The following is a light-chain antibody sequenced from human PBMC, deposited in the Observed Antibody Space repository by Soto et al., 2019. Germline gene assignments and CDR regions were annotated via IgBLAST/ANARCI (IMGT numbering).Light chain of an antibody. Sequence: QSVLTQPPSVSGSPGQSVTISCTGTSSDVGSYNRVSWYQQPPGTAPKLMIYEDSNRPSGVPDRFSGSKSGNTASLTISGLQAEDEADYYCSSYTSSSTYVVFGGGTKLTVL. CDR1: SSDVGSYNR. CDR2: EDS. CDR3: SSYTSSSTYVV. J-gene: IGLJ2*01. V-gene: IGLV2-18*02.